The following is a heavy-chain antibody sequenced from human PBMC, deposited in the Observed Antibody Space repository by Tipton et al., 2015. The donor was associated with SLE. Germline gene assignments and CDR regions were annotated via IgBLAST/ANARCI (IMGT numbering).Heavy chain of an antibody. D-gene: IGHD6-19*01. Sequence: TLSLTCSVSGGPIGNTNYYWGWIRQPPGKGLEWIGSVSYSGITNYTPSLKSRLTISMDTSKNQFSLRLRSVTAADTAVYYCARVSVAGPYNWFAPWGQGNLVTVSS. CDR2: VSYSGIT. CDR1: GGPIGNTNYY. V-gene: IGHV4-39*07. CDR3: ARVSVAGPYNWFAP. J-gene: IGHJ5*02.